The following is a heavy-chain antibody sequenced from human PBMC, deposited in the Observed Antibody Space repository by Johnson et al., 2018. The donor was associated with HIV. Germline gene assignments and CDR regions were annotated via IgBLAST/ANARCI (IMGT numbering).Heavy chain of an antibody. D-gene: IGHD6-13*01. CDR1: GFTFDDYA. CDR2: IKQDGSEK. CDR3: AREGGIAAAGTDAFDI. J-gene: IGHJ3*02. V-gene: IGHV3-7*01. Sequence: MQLVESGGELVQPGRSLRLSCAASGFTFDDYAMSWVRQAPGKGLEWVANIKQDGSEKYYVDSVKGRFTISRDNAKNSLYLQMNSLRAEDTAVYYCAREGGIAAAGTDAFDIWGQGTMVTVSS.